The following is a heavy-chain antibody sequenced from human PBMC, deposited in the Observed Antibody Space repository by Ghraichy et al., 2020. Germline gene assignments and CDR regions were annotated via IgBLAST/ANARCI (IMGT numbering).Heavy chain of an antibody. J-gene: IGHJ4*02. V-gene: IGHV4-59*01. Sequence: SQTLSLTCTVSNGSISTYYWSWIRQPPGKGLEWIGYIYYSGSTNYNPSFKSRVTISVDTSKNQVSLKLTSVTAADTAVYYCAREGGGYSPIDYWGQGTLVTVSS. CDR3: AREGGGYSPIDY. D-gene: IGHD5-12*01. CDR2: IYYSGST. CDR1: NGSISTYY.